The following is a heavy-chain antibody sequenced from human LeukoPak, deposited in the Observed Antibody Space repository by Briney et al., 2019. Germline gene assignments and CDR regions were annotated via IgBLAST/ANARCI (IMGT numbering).Heavy chain of an antibody. CDR2: MNPNSGNT. CDR1: GYTFTSYD. Sequence: GASVKVSCKASGYTFTSYDINWVRQATGQGLEWMGWMNPNSGNTDYPQNLQGRVTLTTDTSTSMAYMELRSLRSDDTAVYYCARDTYTTVTAMDVWGKGTTVTVSS. V-gene: IGHV1-8*02. J-gene: IGHJ6*03. D-gene: IGHD4-17*01. CDR3: ARDTYTTVTAMDV.